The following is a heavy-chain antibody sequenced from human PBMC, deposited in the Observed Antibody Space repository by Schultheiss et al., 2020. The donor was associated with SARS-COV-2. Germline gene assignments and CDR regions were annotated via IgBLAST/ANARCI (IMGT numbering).Heavy chain of an antibody. CDR1: GGSISSSNW. CDR3: ARGGGTFDY. J-gene: IGHJ4*02. D-gene: IGHD2-15*01. Sequence: SETLSLTCTVSGGSISSSNWWGWIRQPAGKGLEWIGRIYTSGSTNYNPSLKSRVTMSVDTSKNQFSLKLSSVTAADTAVYYCARGGGTFDYWGQGTLVTVSS. CDR2: IYTSGST. V-gene: IGHV4-4*07.